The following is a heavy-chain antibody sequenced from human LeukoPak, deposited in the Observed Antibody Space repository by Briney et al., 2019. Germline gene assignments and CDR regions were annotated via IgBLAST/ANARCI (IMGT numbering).Heavy chain of an antibody. CDR2: INHSGST. J-gene: IGHJ4*02. CDR3: ARGRRISRGYFDY. CDR1: GFTFGDYA. V-gene: IGHV4-34*01. Sequence: PGGSLRLSCTASGFTFGDYAMSWIRQPPGKGLEWIGEINHSGSTNYNPSLKSRVTISVDTSKNQFSLKLSSVTAADTAVYYCARGRRISRGYFDYWGQGTLVTVSS. D-gene: IGHD2/OR15-2a*01.